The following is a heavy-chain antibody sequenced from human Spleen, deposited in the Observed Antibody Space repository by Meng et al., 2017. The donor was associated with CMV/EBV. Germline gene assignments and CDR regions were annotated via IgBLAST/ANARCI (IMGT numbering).Heavy chain of an antibody. Sequence: TTGGTCNTYGMERGREATEKGMVWVSSINSDGSDTTDADSVKDRYTIFRDNAKNTLYLQMNSLRAEDTDVYYCARDGYYDSSNSDYWGQGTLVTVSS. CDR2: INSDGSDT. CDR1: GGTCNTYG. D-gene: IGHD3-22*01. CDR3: ARDGYYDSSNSDY. J-gene: IGHJ4*02. V-gene: IGHV3-74*03.